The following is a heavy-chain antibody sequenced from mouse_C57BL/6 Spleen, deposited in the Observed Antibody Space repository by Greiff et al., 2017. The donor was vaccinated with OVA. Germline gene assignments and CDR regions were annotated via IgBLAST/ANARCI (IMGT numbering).Heavy chain of an antibody. CDR3: ARSSYYSNPYYFDY. Sequence: VHVKQSGPELVKPGASVKISCKASGYTFTDYYMNWVKQSHGKSLEWIGDINPNNGGTSYNQKFKGKATLTVDKSSSTAYMELRSLTSEDSAVYYCARSSYYSNPYYFDYWGQGTTLTVSS. J-gene: IGHJ2*01. CDR1: GYTFTDYY. V-gene: IGHV1-26*01. CDR2: INPNNGGT. D-gene: IGHD2-5*01.